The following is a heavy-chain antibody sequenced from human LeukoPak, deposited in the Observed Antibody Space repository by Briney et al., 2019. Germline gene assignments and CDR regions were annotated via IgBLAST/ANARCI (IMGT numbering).Heavy chain of an antibody. V-gene: IGHV3-23*01. CDR1: GFIFSDFA. CDR3: AKVRSGNNYYFDY. J-gene: IGHJ4*02. D-gene: IGHD1/OR15-1a*01. Sequence: GGSLRLSCAASGFIFSDFAMSWVRQAPGKGLEWVSGMSASGSHTHSADFVKGRFTISRDNFKNTLYLQMDGLRVEDTAVYYCAKVRSGNNYYFDYWGQGTLVTVSS. CDR2: MSASGSHT.